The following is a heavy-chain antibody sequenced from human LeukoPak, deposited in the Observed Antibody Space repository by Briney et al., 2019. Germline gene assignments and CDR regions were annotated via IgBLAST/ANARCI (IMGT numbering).Heavy chain of an antibody. CDR1: GFTFSSYG. J-gene: IGHJ4*02. Sequence: AGGSLRLSCAASGFTFSSYGMHWVRQAPGKGLEWVAFIRYDGSNKYYADSVKGRFTISRDNSKNTLYLQMNSLRAEDTAVYYCAKPIPLWFGELPIDYWGQGTLVTVSS. CDR2: IRYDGSNK. CDR3: AKPIPLWFGELPIDY. V-gene: IGHV3-30*02. D-gene: IGHD3-10*01.